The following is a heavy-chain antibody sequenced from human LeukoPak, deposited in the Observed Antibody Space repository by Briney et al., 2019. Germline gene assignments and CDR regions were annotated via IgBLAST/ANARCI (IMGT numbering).Heavy chain of an antibody. Sequence: PGGSLRLSCAASGFTFSSYSMNWVRQAPGKGLEWVSSISSSSSYIYYADSVKGRFTISRDNAKNSLYLQMNSLRAEDTAVYYCAAKGDSEHAFDIWGQGTMVTVSS. D-gene: IGHD3-16*01. CDR3: AAKGDSEHAFDI. CDR1: GFTFSSYS. V-gene: IGHV3-21*01. CDR2: ISSSSSYI. J-gene: IGHJ3*02.